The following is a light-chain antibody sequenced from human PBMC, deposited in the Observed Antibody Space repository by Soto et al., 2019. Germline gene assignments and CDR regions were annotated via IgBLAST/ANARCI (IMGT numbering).Light chain of an antibody. CDR2: GAS. J-gene: IGKJ5*01. CDR1: QSVSSN. CDR3: QQYNNWPAIT. V-gene: IGKV3-15*01. Sequence: EFVIKHSHSTLSSPPGEIATRSSGASQSVSSNLAWYQQKPGQAPRLLIYGASTRATGIPARFSGSGSGTEFTLTISSLQSEDFVVYYCQQYNNWPAITVGQGTRLEIK.